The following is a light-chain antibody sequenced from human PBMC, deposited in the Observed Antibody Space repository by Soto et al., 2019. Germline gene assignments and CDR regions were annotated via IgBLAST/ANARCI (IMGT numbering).Light chain of an antibody. Sequence: SYELTQPPSVTVAPGQTATIACVGDNIVSRSVNWYQQKPGQAPVLVLYDDSDRPSGIPERFSGSNSRNTATLTITRVEAGDEADYYCQVWDTGSDHYVFGTGTKLTVL. J-gene: IGLJ1*01. CDR2: DDS. CDR1: NIVSRS. V-gene: IGLV3-21*02. CDR3: QVWDTGSDHYV.